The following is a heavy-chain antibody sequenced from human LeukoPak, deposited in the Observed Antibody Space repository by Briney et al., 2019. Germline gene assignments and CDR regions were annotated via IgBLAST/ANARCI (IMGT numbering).Heavy chain of an antibody. CDR2: IYYSGST. CDR1: GGSFSGYY. Sequence: SETLSLTCAVYGGSFSGYYWSWIRQPPGKGLEWIGSIYYSGSTYYNPSLKSRVTISVDTSKNQFSLKLSSVTAADTAVYYCAREPLGYSSSWYLTDNWFDPWGQGTLVTVSS. V-gene: IGHV4-34*01. J-gene: IGHJ5*02. D-gene: IGHD6-13*01. CDR3: AREPLGYSSSWYLTDNWFDP.